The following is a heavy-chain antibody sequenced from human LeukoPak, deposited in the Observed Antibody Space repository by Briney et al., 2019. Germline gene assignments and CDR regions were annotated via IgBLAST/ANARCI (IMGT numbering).Heavy chain of an antibody. CDR3: ARDSRGYSGYDTGAYMDV. D-gene: IGHD5-12*01. V-gene: IGHV3-21*01. CDR1: GFTFSSYS. Sequence: GGSLRLSCVASGFTFSSYSMNWVRQAPGKGLEWVSFISSSSSYIYYADSVKGRFTISRDNAKNSLYLQMNSLRAEDTAVYFCARDSRGYSGYDTGAYMDVWGKGTTVTVSS. CDR2: ISSSSSYI. J-gene: IGHJ6*03.